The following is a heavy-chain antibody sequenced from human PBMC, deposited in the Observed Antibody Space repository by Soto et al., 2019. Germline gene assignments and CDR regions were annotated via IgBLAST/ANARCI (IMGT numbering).Heavy chain of an antibody. CDR2: IIPIFGTA. D-gene: IGHD4-17*01. CDR3: ARDIHPTVTTSDWFDP. J-gene: IGHJ5*02. CDR1: GGTFSSYA. Sequence: ASVKVSCKASGGTFSSYAISWVRQAPGQGLEWMGGIIPIFGTANYAQKFQGRVTITADESTSTAYMELSSLRSEDTAVYYCARDIHPTVTTSDWFDPWGQGTLVTSPQ. V-gene: IGHV1-69*13.